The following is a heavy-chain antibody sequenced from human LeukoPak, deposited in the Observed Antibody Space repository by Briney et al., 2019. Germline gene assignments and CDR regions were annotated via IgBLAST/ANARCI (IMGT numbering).Heavy chain of an antibody. D-gene: IGHD6-19*01. CDR3: AREAYRAAVMNYYYYGMDV. V-gene: IGHV1-18*01. J-gene: IGHJ6*02. Sequence: GASVKVSCKASGYTFTSYGISWVRRAPGQGLEWMGWISAYNGNTSYAQKLQGRVTMTTDTSTSTAYMELRSLRSDDTAVYYCAREAYRAAVMNYYYYGMDVWGQGTTVTVSS. CDR2: ISAYNGNT. CDR1: GYTFTSYG.